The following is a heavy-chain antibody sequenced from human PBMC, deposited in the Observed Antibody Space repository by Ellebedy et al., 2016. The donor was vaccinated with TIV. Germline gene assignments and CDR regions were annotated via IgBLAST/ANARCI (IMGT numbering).Heavy chain of an antibody. CDR3: ARGRQYYDNSGYYFDY. Sequence: SETLSLXXAVYSGSFSGYYWTWVRQSPGKGLEWIGEISHTGGTNYNPSLKGRVTISVDTSKNQFSLKLSSVTAADTAVYYCARGRQYYDNSGYYFDYWGQGTRVTVSS. V-gene: IGHV4-34*01. CDR1: SGSFSGYY. D-gene: IGHD3-22*01. CDR2: ISHTGGT. J-gene: IGHJ4*02.